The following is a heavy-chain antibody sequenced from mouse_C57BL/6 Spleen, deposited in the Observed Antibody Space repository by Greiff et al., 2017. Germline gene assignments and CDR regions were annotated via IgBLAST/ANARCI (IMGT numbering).Heavy chain of an antibody. CDR2: ISSGSSTI. Sequence: EVQLVESGGGLVKPGGSLKLSCAASGFTFSDYGMHWVRQAPEKGLEWVAYISSGSSTIYYAETVKGRFTIARDNAKNTLFLQMTSVRSEDTSLYYWARGATVVGDYWGQGTTLTVSS. D-gene: IGHD1-1*01. CDR1: GFTFSDYG. J-gene: IGHJ2*01. V-gene: IGHV5-17*01. CDR3: ARGATVVGDY.